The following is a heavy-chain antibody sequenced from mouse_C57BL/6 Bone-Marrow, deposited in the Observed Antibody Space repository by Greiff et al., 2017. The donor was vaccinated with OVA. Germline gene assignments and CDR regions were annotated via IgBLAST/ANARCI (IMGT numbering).Heavy chain of an antibody. V-gene: IGHV1-81*01. J-gene: IGHJ2*01. CDR3: ARFRYYGSSYGGYYFDY. CDR2: IYPRSGNT. D-gene: IGHD1-1*01. Sequence: VQLQQSGAELARPGASVKLSCKASGYTFTSYGISWVKQRTGQGLEWIGEIYPRSGNTYYNEKFKGKATLTADKSSSTAYMELRSLTSEDSAVYFCARFRYYGSSYGGYYFDYWGQGTTLTVSS. CDR1: GYTFTSYG.